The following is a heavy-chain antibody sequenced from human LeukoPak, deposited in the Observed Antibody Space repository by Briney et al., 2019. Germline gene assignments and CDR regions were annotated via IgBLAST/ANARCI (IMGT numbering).Heavy chain of an antibody. CDR3: ARRSLPGANVDY. V-gene: IGHV1-18*04. Sequence: GASVKVSCKASGYIFTDHYIHWVRQAPGQGLEWMGWISAYNGNTNYAQKLQGRVTMTTDTSTSTAYMELRSLRSDDTAVYYCARRSLPGANVDYWGQGTLVTVSS. CDR2: ISAYNGNT. J-gene: IGHJ4*02. D-gene: IGHD2-2*01. CDR1: GYIFTDHY.